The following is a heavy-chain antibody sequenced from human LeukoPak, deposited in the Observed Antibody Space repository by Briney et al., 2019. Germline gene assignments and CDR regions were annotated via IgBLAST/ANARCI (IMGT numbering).Heavy chain of an antibody. CDR1: GFTFSSYA. V-gene: IGHV3-23*01. CDR2: ISGSGGST. J-gene: IGHJ4*02. CDR3: AKVLKGRGDQTDY. Sequence: GGSLRLSCAASGFTFSSYAMSWVRQSPGKGLEWVSAISGSGGSTYYADSVKGRFTISRDNSKNTLYLQMNSLRAEDTAVYYCAKVLKGRGDQTDYWGQGTLVTVSS. D-gene: IGHD2-21*02.